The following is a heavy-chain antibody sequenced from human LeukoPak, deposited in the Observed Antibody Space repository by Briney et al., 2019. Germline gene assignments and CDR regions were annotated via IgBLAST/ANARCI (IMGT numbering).Heavy chain of an antibody. CDR1: GYSFTSYW. CDR2: IYPGDSDT. Sequence: GESLKISCKGSGYSFTSYWIGWVRQMPGKGLEWMGIIYPGDSDTRYSPPFQGQVTISADKSISTAYLQWSSLKASDTAMYYCARSIAARPPPYYYYYYYMDVWGKGTTVTVSS. J-gene: IGHJ6*03. CDR3: ARSIAARPPPYYYYYYYMDV. V-gene: IGHV5-51*01. D-gene: IGHD6-6*01.